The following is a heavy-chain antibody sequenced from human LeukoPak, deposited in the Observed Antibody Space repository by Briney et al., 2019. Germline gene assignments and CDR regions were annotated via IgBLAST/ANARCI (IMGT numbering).Heavy chain of an antibody. Sequence: GGSLRLSCAASGFIFSSYGMHWVRQAPGKGLEWVAFIQYDGSNKYYADSVKGRFTISRDNSKNTLYLQMNSLRAEDTAVYYCAKNHGPAAAHPWGQGTLVTVSS. CDR3: AKNHGPAAAHP. CDR1: GFIFSSYG. J-gene: IGHJ5*02. V-gene: IGHV3-30*02. CDR2: IQYDGSNK. D-gene: IGHD6-13*01.